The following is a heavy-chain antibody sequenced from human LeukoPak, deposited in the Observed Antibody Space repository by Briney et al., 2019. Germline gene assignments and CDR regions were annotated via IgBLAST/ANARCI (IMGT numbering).Heavy chain of an antibody. J-gene: IGHJ5*02. CDR3: ARLIRSIAAAGSWWFDP. D-gene: IGHD6-13*01. Sequence: SETLSLTCAVYGGSFSGYYWSWIRQPPGKGLEWTGEINHSGGTNYNPSLKSRVTISVDTSKNQFSLKLSSVTAADTAVYYCARLIRSIAAAGSWWFDPWGQGTLVTVSS. CDR2: INHSGGT. V-gene: IGHV4-34*01. CDR1: GGSFSGYY.